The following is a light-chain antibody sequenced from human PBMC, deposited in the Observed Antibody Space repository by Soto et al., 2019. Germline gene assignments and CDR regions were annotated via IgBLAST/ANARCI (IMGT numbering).Light chain of an antibody. J-gene: IGKJ1*01. CDR1: QSISSY. CDR2: GAS. CDR3: QQYNNWPLT. V-gene: IGKV3-15*01. Sequence: DIQMTQSPASLSASAGDRVTITCRASQSISSYLNWYRQKPGQAPRLLIHGASTRATGFPARFSGSGSGTDFTLTISSLQSEDFAVYYCQQYNNWPLTFGQGTKVDIK.